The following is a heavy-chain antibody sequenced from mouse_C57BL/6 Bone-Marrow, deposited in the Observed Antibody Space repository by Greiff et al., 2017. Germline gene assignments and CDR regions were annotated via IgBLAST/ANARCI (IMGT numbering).Heavy chain of an antibody. CDR3: ARRVVDWYFDV. CDR1: GFTFSSYG. D-gene: IGHD1-1*01. J-gene: IGHJ1*03. CDR2: ISSGGSYT. V-gene: IGHV5-6*02. Sequence: EVNVVESGGDLVKPGGSLKLSCAASGFTFSSYGMSWVRQTPDKRLEWVATISSGGSYTYYPDSVKGRFTISRDNAKNTLYLQMSSLKSEDTAMYYCARRVVDWYFDVWGTGTTVTVSS.